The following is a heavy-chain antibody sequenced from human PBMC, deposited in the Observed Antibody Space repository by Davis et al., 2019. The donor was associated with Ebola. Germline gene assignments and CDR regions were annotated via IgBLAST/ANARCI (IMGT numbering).Heavy chain of an antibody. CDR3: ASAHRVGDY. J-gene: IGHJ4*02. CDR1: GFTFSSYA. V-gene: IGHV3-23*01. D-gene: IGHD1-26*01. CDR2: ISGSGGST. Sequence: GESLKISCAASGFTFSSYAMSWVRQAPGKGLEWVSAISGSGGSTYYADSVKGRFTISRDNSKNTLYLQMYSLRAEDTAVYYCASAHRVGDYWGQGTLVTVSS.